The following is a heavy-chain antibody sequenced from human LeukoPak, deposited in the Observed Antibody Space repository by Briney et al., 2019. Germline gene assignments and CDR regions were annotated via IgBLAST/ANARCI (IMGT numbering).Heavy chain of an antibody. D-gene: IGHD3-10*02. V-gene: IGHV3-30*18. CDR2: ISYDGRYT. CDR3: AKAPYFRGGVDV. J-gene: IGHJ6*02. Sequence: GGSLRLSCAASGFTFSSYAMHWVRQAPGKGLEWVAVISYDGRYTYYADSVKGRFTISRDHSENMVYLQMDSLRAEDTAMYYCAKAPYFRGGVDVWGQGTTVTVSS. CDR1: GFTFSSYA.